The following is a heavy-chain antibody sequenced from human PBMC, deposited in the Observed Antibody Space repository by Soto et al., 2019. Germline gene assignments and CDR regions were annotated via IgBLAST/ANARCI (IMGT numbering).Heavy chain of an antibody. Sequence: QVQLVQSGGEVKKPGASVTVSCKASGYTFINYHITWVRQAPGQGLEWMAWINTYNGMTDYAQRCQGRVTMTRDTATSTAYRELRNLGADDTAVYFCAKSPRVEMATVWGQGTLVTVSS. CDR2: INTYNGMT. CDR1: GYTFINYH. D-gene: IGHD4-4*01. V-gene: IGHV1-18*01. CDR3: AKSPRVEMATV. J-gene: IGHJ4*02.